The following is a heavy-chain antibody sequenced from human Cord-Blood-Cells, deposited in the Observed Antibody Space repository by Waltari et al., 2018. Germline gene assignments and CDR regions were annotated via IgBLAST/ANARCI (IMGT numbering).Heavy chain of an antibody. CDR1: AFSLSTSGVW. CDR3: AHSRHSGYYWFDP. Sequence: IPLQEACPTRVIPTQTPMLTSPFSAFSLSTSGVWVVWLLHPPGKALEWLALIYWDDDKRYNPSLKSRLTITKDTSKNQVVLTMTNMDPVDTATYYCAHSRHSGYYWFDPWGQGTLVTVSS. J-gene: IGHJ5*02. CDR2: IYWDDDK. D-gene: IGHD3-22*01. V-gene: IGHV2-5*02.